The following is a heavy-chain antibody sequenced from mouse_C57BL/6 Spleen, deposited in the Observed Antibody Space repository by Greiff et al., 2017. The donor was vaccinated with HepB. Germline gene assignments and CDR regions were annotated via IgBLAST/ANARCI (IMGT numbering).Heavy chain of an antibody. CDR1: GFTFSSYG. V-gene: IGHV5-6*02. Sequence: DVMLVESGGDLVKPGGSLKLSCAASGFTFSSYGMSWVRQTPDKRLEWVATISSGGSYTYYPDSVKGRFTISRDNAKNTLYLQMSSLKSEDTAMYYCARPFYYDYDIAYWGQGSLVTVSA. J-gene: IGHJ3*01. CDR3: ARPFYYDYDIAY. D-gene: IGHD2-4*01. CDR2: ISSGGSYT.